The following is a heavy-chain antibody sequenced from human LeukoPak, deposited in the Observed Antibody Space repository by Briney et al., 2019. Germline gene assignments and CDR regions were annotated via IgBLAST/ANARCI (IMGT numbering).Heavy chain of an antibody. V-gene: IGHV4-59*12. CDR2: IYYSGST. D-gene: IGHD3-3*01. Sequence: SETLSLTCTVSGGSISSYYWSWIRQPPGKGLEWIGYIYYSGSTNYNPSLKSRVTISVDTSKNQFSLKLSSVTAADTAVYYCARDQYYDFWSGYSNYYYYGMDVWGQGTTVTVSS. CDR1: GGSISSYY. J-gene: IGHJ6*02. CDR3: ARDQYYDFWSGYSNYYYYGMDV.